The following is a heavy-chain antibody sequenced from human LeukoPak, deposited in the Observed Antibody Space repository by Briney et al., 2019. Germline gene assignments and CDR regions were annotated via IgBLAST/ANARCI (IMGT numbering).Heavy chain of an antibody. V-gene: IGHV3-21*01. CDR2: ISTRSSYI. Sequence: GGSLRLSCAASGFTFSSYSMNWVRQAPGKGLEWISSISTRSSYIYYADSVKGRFTISRDNAKNSLYLQMDSLRAEDTAVYYCVSAGIAEAGTIYWFDPWGQGTLATVSS. CDR1: GFTFSSYS. D-gene: IGHD6-13*01. CDR3: VSAGIAEAGTIYWFDP. J-gene: IGHJ5*02.